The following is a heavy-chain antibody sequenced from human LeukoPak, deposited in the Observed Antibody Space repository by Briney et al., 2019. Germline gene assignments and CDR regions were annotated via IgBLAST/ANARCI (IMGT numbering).Heavy chain of an antibody. CDR2: INPSGGST. V-gene: IGHV1-46*01. CDR3: ARASGGTSDYYYYGMDV. D-gene: IGHD3-16*01. Sequence: ASVKVSCKASGYTFTSYYMHWVRQAPGQGLEWMGIINPSGGSTSYAQKFQGRVTMTRDTSTSTVYMELSSLRSEDTAVYYCARASGGTSDYYYYGMDVWGQGTTVTVSS. J-gene: IGHJ6*02. CDR1: GYTFTSYY.